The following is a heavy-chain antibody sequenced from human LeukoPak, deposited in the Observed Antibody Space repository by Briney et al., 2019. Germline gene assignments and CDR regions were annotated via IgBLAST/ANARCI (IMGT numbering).Heavy chain of an antibody. CDR2: VNPNIGVP. CDR3: AREVGYSSSYYGRFDP. D-gene: IGHD2-2*01. J-gene: IGHJ5*02. Sequence: ASVKVSCKASGDTFTGYYMHWVRQAPGQGLEWMGRVNPNIGVPNYAQKFQGRVTMTRDTASSTFYMELSSLRSDDTALYFCAREVGYSSSYYGRFDPWGQGTLVIVSS. V-gene: IGHV1-2*06. CDR1: GDTFTGYY.